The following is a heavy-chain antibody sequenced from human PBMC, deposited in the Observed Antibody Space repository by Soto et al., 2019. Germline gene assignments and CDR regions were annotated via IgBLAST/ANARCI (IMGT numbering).Heavy chain of an antibody. D-gene: IGHD3-10*01. Sequence: PSETLSLTCAVSGGSISSGGYYWSWIRQPPGKGLEWIGYIYYSGSTNYNPSLKSRVTISVDTSKNQFSLKLSSVTAADTAVYYCARVWGGAFDFWGQGTMVTVSS. V-gene: IGHV4-61*08. J-gene: IGHJ3*01. CDR2: IYYSGST. CDR3: ARVWGGAFDF. CDR1: GGSISSGGYY.